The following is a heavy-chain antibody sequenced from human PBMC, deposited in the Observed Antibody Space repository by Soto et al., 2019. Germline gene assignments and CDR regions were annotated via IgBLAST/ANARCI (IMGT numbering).Heavy chain of an antibody. CDR1: GFTFSSYS. CDR2: ISSSSSTI. V-gene: IGHV3-48*01. D-gene: IGHD3-3*01. CDR3: AREDDFWSGYYKPRGWFDP. J-gene: IGHJ5*02. Sequence: GGSLRLSCAASGFTFSSYSMNWVRQAPGKGLEWVSYISSSSSTIYYADSVKGRFTISRDNAKNSLYLQMNSLRAEDTAVYYCAREDDFWSGYYKPRGWFDPWGQGTLVTVSS.